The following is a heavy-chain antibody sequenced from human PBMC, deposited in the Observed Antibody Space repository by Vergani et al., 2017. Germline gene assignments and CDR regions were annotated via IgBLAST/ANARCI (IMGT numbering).Heavy chain of an antibody. D-gene: IGHD3-9*01. CDR3: VRGGTFGWLCT. J-gene: IGHJ5*02. Sequence: QVQLVQSGAEVKKPGAAVKVSCKASGYYFTDNYLHWVRQAPGQGLEWMGRITPQNGGTQYAEKFKGRVTMTRDSAITTAYMELTSLTSEETCGYYCVRGGTFGWLCTWGQGTLVTCSS. CDR1: GYYFTDNY. V-gene: IGHV1-2*02. CDR2: ITPQNGGT.